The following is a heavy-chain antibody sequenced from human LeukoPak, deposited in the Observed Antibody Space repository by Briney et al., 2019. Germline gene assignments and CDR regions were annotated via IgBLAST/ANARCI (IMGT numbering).Heavy chain of an antibody. J-gene: IGHJ6*03. V-gene: IGHV3-64*01. Sequence: GGSLRLSCAASGFTFSSYAMHWVRQAPGKGLEYVSAISSNGGSTYYANSVKGRFTISRDNSKNTLYLQMGSLRAEDMAVYYCARSEFLYYYYMDVWGRGTTVTVSS. CDR3: ARSEFLYYYYMDV. CDR2: ISSNGGST. CDR1: GFTFSSYA. D-gene: IGHD2/OR15-2a*01.